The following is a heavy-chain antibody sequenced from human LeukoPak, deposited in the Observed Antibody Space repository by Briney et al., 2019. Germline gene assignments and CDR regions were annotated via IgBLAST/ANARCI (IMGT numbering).Heavy chain of an antibody. Sequence: SETLSLTCAVYGGSFSGYYWSWIRQPPGKGLEWIGEIDHSGSTNYNPSLKSRVTISVDTSKNQFSLKLSSVTAADTAVYYCARGGYSGLTIWGQGTMVTVSS. CDR1: GGSFSGYY. CDR3: ARGGYSGLTI. V-gene: IGHV4-34*01. D-gene: IGHD5-12*01. J-gene: IGHJ3*02. CDR2: IDHSGST.